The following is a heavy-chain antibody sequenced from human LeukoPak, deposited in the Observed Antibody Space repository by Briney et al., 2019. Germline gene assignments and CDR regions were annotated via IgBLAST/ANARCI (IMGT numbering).Heavy chain of an antibody. J-gene: IGHJ4*02. CDR1: GFTFSSYA. Sequence: PGRSLRLSCAASGFTFSSYAMSWVRQAPGKGLEWVSAISGSGGSTYYADSVKGRFTISRDNSKNTLYLQMNSLRAEDTAVYYCAKGRALAARRVYYFDYWGQGTLVTVSS. CDR3: AKGRALAARRVYYFDY. D-gene: IGHD6-6*01. CDR2: ISGSGGST. V-gene: IGHV3-23*01.